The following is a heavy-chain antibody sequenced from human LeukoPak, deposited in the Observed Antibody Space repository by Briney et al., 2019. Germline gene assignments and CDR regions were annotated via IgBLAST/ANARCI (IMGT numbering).Heavy chain of an antibody. CDR2: IRYDGSNK. J-gene: IGHJ4*02. CDR1: GFTFSSYG. CDR3: AKDQNRINYYGSGSYYTGGDY. D-gene: IGHD3-10*01. V-gene: IGHV3-30*02. Sequence: PGGSLRLSCAASGFTFSSYGMHWVRQAPGKGLEWVAFIRYDGSNKYYADSVKGRFTISRDNSKNTLYLQMNSLRAEDTAVYYCAKDQNRINYYGSGSYYTGGDYWGQGTLVTVSS.